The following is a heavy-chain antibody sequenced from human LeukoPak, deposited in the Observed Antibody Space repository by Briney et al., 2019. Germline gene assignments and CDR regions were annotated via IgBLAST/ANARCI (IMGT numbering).Heavy chain of an antibody. CDR1: GGSFSGYY. Sequence: PSETLSLTCAVYGGSFSGYYWSWIRQPPGKGLEWIGEINHRGSTNYNPSLKSRVTISVDTSKNQFSLKLSSVTAADTAVYYCARASRKGWFDPWGQGTLVTVSS. CDR3: ARASRKGWFDP. J-gene: IGHJ5*02. V-gene: IGHV4-34*01. CDR2: INHRGST.